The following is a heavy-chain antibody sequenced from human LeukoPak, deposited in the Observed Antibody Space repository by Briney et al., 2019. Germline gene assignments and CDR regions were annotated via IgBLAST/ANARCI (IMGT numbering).Heavy chain of an antibody. CDR2: KRYDGTNE. CDR3: ARDTPGWPAFDI. V-gene: IGHV3-30*02. Sequence: GGSLRLSCVASGFTFRNYGMHWVRQAPGKGLEWVAFKRYDGTNEDYADSVKGRFTISRDNSKNTVSLQMNSLRAEDTALYYCARDTPGWPAFDIWGQGTMVTVSS. D-gene: IGHD2-15*01. J-gene: IGHJ3*02. CDR1: GFTFRNYG.